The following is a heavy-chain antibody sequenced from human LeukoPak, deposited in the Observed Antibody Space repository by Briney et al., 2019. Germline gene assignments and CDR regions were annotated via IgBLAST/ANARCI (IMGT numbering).Heavy chain of an antibody. Sequence: PGGSLRLSCAASGFTFSSYWMSWVRQAPGKGLEWVANIKQGGSEKYYVDSVKGRFTISRDNAKNSLYLQMNSLRAEDTAVYYCARGGQLLWFGESEDYWGQGTLVTVSS. CDR1: GFTFSSYW. V-gene: IGHV3-7*01. D-gene: IGHD3-10*01. CDR3: ARGGQLLWFGESEDY. CDR2: IKQGGSEK. J-gene: IGHJ4*02.